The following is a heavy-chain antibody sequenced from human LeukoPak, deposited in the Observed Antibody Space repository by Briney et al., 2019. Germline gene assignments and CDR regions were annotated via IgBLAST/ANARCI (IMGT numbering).Heavy chain of an antibody. Sequence: SETLSLTCAVYGGAFSGYYWSWIRQPPGKGLEWIGEINHSGSTNYNPSLKSRVTISVDTSKNQFSLKLSSVTAADTAVYYCARKCSSTSCYNYWGQGTLVTVSS. D-gene: IGHD2-2*01. CDR2: INHSGST. V-gene: IGHV4-34*01. CDR1: GGAFSGYY. J-gene: IGHJ4*02. CDR3: ARKCSSTSCYNY.